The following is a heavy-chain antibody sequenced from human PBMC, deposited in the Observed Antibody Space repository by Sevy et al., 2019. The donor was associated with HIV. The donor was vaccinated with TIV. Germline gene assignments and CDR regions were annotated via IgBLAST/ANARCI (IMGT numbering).Heavy chain of an antibody. V-gene: IGHV3-15*01. Sequence: GGSLRLSCAASGFTFSNAWMSWVRQAPGKGLEWVGRIKSKTDGGTTDYAAPGKGRFTSSRDDSKNTPYLEMNSLKTEDTAVYYCTAGTDAFDIWGQGTMVTVSS. D-gene: IGHD1-1*01. CDR2: IKSKTDGGTT. CDR3: TAGTDAFDI. CDR1: GFTFSNAW. J-gene: IGHJ3*02.